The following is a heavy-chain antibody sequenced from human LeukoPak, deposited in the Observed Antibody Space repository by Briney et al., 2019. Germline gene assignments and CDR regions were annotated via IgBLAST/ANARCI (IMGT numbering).Heavy chain of an antibody. J-gene: IGHJ6*03. Sequence: SETLSLTCTVSNGSFSNHFWSWIRQPPGKGLEWIGYISYSGSAHYDPSLKSRVTISVDTSKNQFSLKLSSVTAADTAVYYCARGVVDYYYYYMDVWGKGTTVTVSS. V-gene: IGHV4-59*08. CDR2: ISYSGSA. CDR3: ARGVVDYYYYYMDV. CDR1: NGSFSNHF.